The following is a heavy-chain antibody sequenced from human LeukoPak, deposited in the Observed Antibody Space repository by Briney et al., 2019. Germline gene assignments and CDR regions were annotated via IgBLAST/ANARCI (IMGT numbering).Heavy chain of an antibody. CDR2: IYHSGST. Sequence: PSETLSLTCTVSGGSISSSSYYWAWLRQPPGKGLEWIGSIYHSGSTYYNPSLNSRVTISVDTSKNQFSLKLSSVTAADTAVYYCARAYSSSWYMNWFDPWGQGTLVTVSS. D-gene: IGHD6-13*01. CDR1: GGSISSSSYY. CDR3: ARAYSSSWYMNWFDP. V-gene: IGHV4-39*07. J-gene: IGHJ5*02.